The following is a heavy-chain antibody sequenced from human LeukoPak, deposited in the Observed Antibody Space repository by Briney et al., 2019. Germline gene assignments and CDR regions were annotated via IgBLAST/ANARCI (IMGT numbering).Heavy chain of an antibody. J-gene: IGHJ4*02. CDR3: VSVSRGVGAGAAYFYN. CDR2: IIPIFGTA. CDR1: GGTFSSYA. V-gene: IGHV1-69*05. Sequence: SVKVSCKASGGTFSSYAISWVRPAPGQGLEWMGRIIPIFGTANYAQKFQGRVTITTDKSTSTAYVEKSSLRSEDTAVYYTVSVSRGVGAGAAYFYNWGQGTLVTVSS. D-gene: IGHD1-26*01.